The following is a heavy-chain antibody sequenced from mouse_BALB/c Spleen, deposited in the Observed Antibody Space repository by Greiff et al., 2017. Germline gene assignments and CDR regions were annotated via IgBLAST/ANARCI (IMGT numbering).Heavy chain of an antibody. CDR1: GFAFSSYD. V-gene: IGHV5-12-1*01. J-gene: IGHJ4*01. D-gene: IGHD1-1*01. CDR2: ISSGGGST. Sequence: EVNVVESGGGLVKPGGSLKLSCAASGFAFSSYDMSWVRQTPEKRLEWVAYISSGGGSTYYPDTVKGRFTISRDNAKNTLYLQMSSLKSEDTAMYYCARHDYYGSSAYYAMDYWGQGTSVTVSS. CDR3: ARHDYYGSSAYYAMDY.